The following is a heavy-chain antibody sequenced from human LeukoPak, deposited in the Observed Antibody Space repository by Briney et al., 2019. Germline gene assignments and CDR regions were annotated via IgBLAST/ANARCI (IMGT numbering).Heavy chain of an antibody. CDR1: GFTFSSYE. CDR2: ISRLGSTI. Sequence: GGSLRLSCAASGFTFSSYEMNWVRQAPGKGLEWISSISRLGSTIKDTDSVKGRFTISRDNAKNSLYLQMNGLRAEDTALYYCVRRAPLPTCSTGSCPFDYWGQGTLVTVSS. CDR3: VRRAPLPTCSTGSCPFDY. J-gene: IGHJ4*02. V-gene: IGHV3-48*03. D-gene: IGHD2-15*01.